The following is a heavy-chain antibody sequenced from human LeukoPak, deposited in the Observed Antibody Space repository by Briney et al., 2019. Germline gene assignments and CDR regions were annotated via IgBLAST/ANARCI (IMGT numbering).Heavy chain of an antibody. J-gene: IGHJ4*02. CDR3: ARDSREYSYEGTFDY. Sequence: GRSLRLSCAASGFTFSSYAMHWVRQAPGKGLEWVTVISYDGSNKYYADSVKGRFTISRDNSKNTLYLQMNSLRAEDTAVYYCARDSREYSYEGTFDYWGQGTLVTVSS. CDR1: GFTFSSYA. D-gene: IGHD5-18*01. V-gene: IGHV3-30*04. CDR2: ISYDGSNK.